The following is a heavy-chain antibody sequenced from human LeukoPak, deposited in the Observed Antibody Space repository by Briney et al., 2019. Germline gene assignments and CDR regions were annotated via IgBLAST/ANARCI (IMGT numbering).Heavy chain of an antibody. J-gene: IGHJ4*02. CDR3: ARGFGYGGNSGLGY. CDR2: ISSSGST. CDR1: GDSISSGDYY. D-gene: IGHD4-23*01. V-gene: IGHV4-61*02. Sequence: NSSQTLSLTCTVSGDSISSGDYYWSWIRQPAGKGLEWIGRISSSGSTNYNPSLKSRVTISVDTSKNQFSLKLSSVTAADTAVYYCARGFGYGGNSGLGYWGQGTLVTVSS.